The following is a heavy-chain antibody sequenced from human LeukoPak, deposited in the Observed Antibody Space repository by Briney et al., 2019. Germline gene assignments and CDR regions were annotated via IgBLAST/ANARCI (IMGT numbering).Heavy chain of an antibody. D-gene: IGHD5-24*01. V-gene: IGHV1-8*01. CDR2: MNPNSGNT. J-gene: IGHJ6*02. Sequence: GASVKVSCKASGYTFTSYDINWVRQAPGQGLEWMGWMNPNSGNTGYAQKFQGRVTMTRNTSISTAYMELSSLRSEDTAVYYCARGRWLQLPGYYGMDVWGQGTTVTVSS. CDR1: GYTFTSYD. CDR3: ARGRWLQLPGYYGMDV.